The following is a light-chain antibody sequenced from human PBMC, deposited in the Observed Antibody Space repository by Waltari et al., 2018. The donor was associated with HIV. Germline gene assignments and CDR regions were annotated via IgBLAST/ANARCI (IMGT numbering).Light chain of an antibody. CDR3: LQHNTYPCT. CDR1: QGIRND. Sequence: DIQMTQSTSSLSASVGDRVTITCRASQGIRNDLAWFQQKTGKAPKRLIYTASSLQSGVPSRFTGSGSVTEFTLTIISLQPEDFSTYSCLQHNTYPCTFGPGTKVE. CDR2: TAS. J-gene: IGKJ1*01. V-gene: IGKV1-17*01.